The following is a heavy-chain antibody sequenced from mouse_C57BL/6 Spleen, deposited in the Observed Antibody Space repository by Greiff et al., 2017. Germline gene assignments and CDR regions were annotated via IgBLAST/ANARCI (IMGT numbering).Heavy chain of an antibody. CDR3: ARTGITTVVDPYYFDY. CDR1: GYTFTSYW. V-gene: IGHV1-55*01. CDR2: IYPGSGST. Sequence: VQLQQPGAELVKPGASVKMSCKASGYTFTSYWITWVKQRPGQGLEWIGDIYPGSGSTNYNEKFKSKATLTVDTSSSTAYMQLSSLTSEDSAVYYCARTGITTVVDPYYFDYWGQGTTLTVSS. J-gene: IGHJ2*01. D-gene: IGHD1-1*01.